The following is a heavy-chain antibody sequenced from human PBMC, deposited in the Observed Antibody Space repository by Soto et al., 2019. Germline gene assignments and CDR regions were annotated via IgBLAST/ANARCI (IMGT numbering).Heavy chain of an antibody. Sequence: SVKVSCKASGGTFSSYAISWVRQAPGQGLEWMGGIIPIFGTANYAQKFQGRVTITADESTSTAYMELSSLRSEDTAVYYCARLWGALSRHYYYYGMDVWGQGTTVTVSS. J-gene: IGHJ6*02. CDR3: ARLWGALSRHYYYYGMDV. CDR1: GGTFSSYA. V-gene: IGHV1-69*13. CDR2: IIPIFGTA. D-gene: IGHD3-16*02.